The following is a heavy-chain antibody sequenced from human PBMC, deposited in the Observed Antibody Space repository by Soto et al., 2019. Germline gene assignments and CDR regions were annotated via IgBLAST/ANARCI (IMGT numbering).Heavy chain of an antibody. D-gene: IGHD2-2*01. CDR1: GFTFGDYA. CDR3: TRAPKEYCSSTSCYDWGHSMDV. Sequence: GGSLRLSCTASGFTFGDYAMSWFRQAPGKGLEWVGFIRSKAYGGTTEYAASVKGRFTISRDDSKSIAYLQMNSLKTEDTAVYYCTRAPKEYCSSTSCYDWGHSMDVWGQGTTVTVSS. CDR2: IRSKAYGGTT. J-gene: IGHJ6*02. V-gene: IGHV3-49*03.